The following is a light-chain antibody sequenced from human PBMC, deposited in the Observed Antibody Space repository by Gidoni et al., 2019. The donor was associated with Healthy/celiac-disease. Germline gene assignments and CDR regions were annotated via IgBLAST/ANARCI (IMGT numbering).Light chain of an antibody. CDR1: QSVSSSY. Sequence: EIVLTTSPGTLSLSPGERATLSCRASQSVSSSYLAWYQQKPGQAPRLLICGASSRATGIPDRFSGSGSGTDFTLTISRLEPEDFAVYYCQQYGSSRTFGQGTKVEIK. CDR3: QQYGSSRT. J-gene: IGKJ1*01. V-gene: IGKV3-20*01. CDR2: GAS.